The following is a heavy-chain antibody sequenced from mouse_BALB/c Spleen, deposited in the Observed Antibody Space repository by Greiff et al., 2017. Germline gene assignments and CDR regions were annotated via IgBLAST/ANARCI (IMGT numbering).Heavy chain of an antibody. CDR1: GFTFNTYA. D-gene: IGHD1-1*01. CDR3: VRDYYGSSHYFDY. Sequence: GGGLVQPKGSLKLSCAASGFTFNTYAMNWVRQAPGKGLEWVARIRSKSNNYATYYADSVKDRFTISRDDSQSMLYLQMNNLKTEDTAMYYCVRDYYGSSHYFDYWGQGTTLTVSS. J-gene: IGHJ2*01. CDR2: IRSKSNNYAT. V-gene: IGHV10-1*02.